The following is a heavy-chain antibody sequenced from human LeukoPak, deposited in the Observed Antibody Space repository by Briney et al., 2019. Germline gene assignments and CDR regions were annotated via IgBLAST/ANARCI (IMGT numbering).Heavy chain of an antibody. CDR2: IWYDGSSK. CDR1: GFTFRTYG. CDR3: VRALSGSEDF. Sequence: GGSLRLSCAASGFTFRTYGIHWVRQAPGKGLEWVAVIWYDGSSKYYADSVKGRFTISRDNSKNTLYLQMNSLRVEDTAVYYCVRALSGSEDFWGQGTQITVSS. V-gene: IGHV3-33*01. D-gene: IGHD1-20*01. J-gene: IGHJ4*02.